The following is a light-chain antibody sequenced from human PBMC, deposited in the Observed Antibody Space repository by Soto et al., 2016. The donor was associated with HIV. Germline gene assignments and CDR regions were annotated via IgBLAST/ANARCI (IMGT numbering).Light chain of an antibody. Sequence: DILLTQSPSTLSASVGDRVTITCRASQSVNDWLAWYQQKPGTPPILLIYKVSTLESGVPSRFSGVGFGTDFTLTISTLQPEDSAIYYCQQYNTPPWTFGQGTKVEI. CDR1: QSVNDW. V-gene: IGKV1-5*03. CDR3: QQYNTPPWT. CDR2: KVS. J-gene: IGKJ1*01.